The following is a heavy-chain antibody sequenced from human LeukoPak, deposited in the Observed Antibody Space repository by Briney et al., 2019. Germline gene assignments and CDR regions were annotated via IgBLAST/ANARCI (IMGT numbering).Heavy chain of an antibody. CDR1: GGSISSYY. CDR3: ARTTEGGYTYGYFYYYYMDV. Sequence: PSETLSLTCTVSGGSISSYYWSWIRQPPGKGLEWIGYIYYSGSTNYNPSLKSRVAISVDTSKNQFSLKLTSVTAADTAVYYCARTTEGGYTYGYFYYYYMDVWGKGTTVTISS. D-gene: IGHD5-18*01. V-gene: IGHV4-59*01. CDR2: IYYSGST. J-gene: IGHJ6*03.